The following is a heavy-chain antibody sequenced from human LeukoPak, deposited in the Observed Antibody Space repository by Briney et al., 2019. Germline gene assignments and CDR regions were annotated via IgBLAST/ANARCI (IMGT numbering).Heavy chain of an antibody. J-gene: IGHJ4*02. CDR2: IYSGGTT. D-gene: IGHD3-10*01. CDR1: GFTVSSNY. Sequence: PGGSLRLSCAASGFTVSSNYMSWVRQPPGKGLEWVSVIYSGGTTFYADSVEGRFTISRDNSKNTLYLQMNSLRADDTAVYYCAKLKGWYGEGYFDYWGQGTVVTVSS. CDR3: AKLKGWYGEGYFDY. V-gene: IGHV3-53*01.